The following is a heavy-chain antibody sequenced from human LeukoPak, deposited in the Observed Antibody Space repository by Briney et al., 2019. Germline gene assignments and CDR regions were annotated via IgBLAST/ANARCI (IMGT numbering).Heavy chain of an antibody. CDR2: IYHSGST. J-gene: IGHJ4*02. CDR3: TGEKAGTIVDY. D-gene: IGHD6-13*01. CDR1: GYSISSGYY. Sequence: SETLSLTCAVSGYSISSGYYWGWIRQPPGKGLEWIGSIYHSGSTYYNPSLKSRVTISVDMSKNQISLKLSSVTAADTAVYFCTGEKAGTIVDYWGQGTLVTVSS. V-gene: IGHV4-38-2*02.